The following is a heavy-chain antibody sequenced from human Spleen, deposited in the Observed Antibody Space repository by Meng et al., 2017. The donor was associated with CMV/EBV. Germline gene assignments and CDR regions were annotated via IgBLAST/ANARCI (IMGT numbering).Heavy chain of an antibody. V-gene: IGHV3-21*01. Sequence: SVFAFSSYSLNWVRQAPGRGLEWVSSITTTTNYIYYAESVKGRFTISRDNAKNSLFLQMNSLRAEDTAAYYCARSLATQYYYYGMDVWGQGTMVTVSS. CDR3: ARSLATQYYYYGMDV. CDR2: ITTTTNYI. J-gene: IGHJ6*02. D-gene: IGHD6-6*01. CDR1: VFAFSSYS.